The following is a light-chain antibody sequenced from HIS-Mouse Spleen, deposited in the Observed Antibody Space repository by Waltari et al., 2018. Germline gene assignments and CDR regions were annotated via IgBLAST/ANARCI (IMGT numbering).Light chain of an antibody. Sequence: QSALTQPASVSGSPGQSITISCTGTSSCVGGYNHVPWYQQHPGKAPKLMIYEVSNRPSGVSNRFSGSKSGNTASLTISGLQAEDEADYYCSSYTSSSTFFGTGTKVTVL. V-gene: IGLV2-14*01. CDR3: SSYTSSSTF. CDR2: EVS. CDR1: SSCVGGYNH. J-gene: IGLJ1*01.